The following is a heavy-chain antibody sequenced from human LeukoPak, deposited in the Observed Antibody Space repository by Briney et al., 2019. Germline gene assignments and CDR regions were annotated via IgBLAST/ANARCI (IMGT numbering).Heavy chain of an antibody. J-gene: IGHJ4*02. D-gene: IGHD2-15*01. CDR2: IKQDGSEK. CDR1: GFTFSSYG. V-gene: IGHV3-7*01. CDR3: ARVLLPAGAYGY. Sequence: PGGSLRLSCATSGFTFSSYGMHWVRQAPGKGLEWVANIKQDGSEKYYVDSVKGRFTISRDNAKNSLYLQMNSLRAEDTAVYYCARVLLPAGAYGYWGQGTLVTVSS.